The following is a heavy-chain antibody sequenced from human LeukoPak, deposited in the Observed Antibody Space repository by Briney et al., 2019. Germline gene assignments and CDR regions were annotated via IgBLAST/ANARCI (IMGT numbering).Heavy chain of an antibody. CDR1: GFTFRSDG. D-gene: IGHD3-22*01. Sequence: GGSLRLSCAAPGFTFRSDGIHWVRQAPGKGLGGVAVISYDGSNKYYADSVKGRFTISRDNSKNTLYLQMNSMRAEDTAVYYCAKDRSTYYYDSSGYYPDAFDIWGKVVMVSVSS. CDR2: ISYDGSNK. V-gene: IGHV3-30*18. J-gene: IGHJ3*02. CDR3: AKDRSTYYYDSSGYYPDAFDI.